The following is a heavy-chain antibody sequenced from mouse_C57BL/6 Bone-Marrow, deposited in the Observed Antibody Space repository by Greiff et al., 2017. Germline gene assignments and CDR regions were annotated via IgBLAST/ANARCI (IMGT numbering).Heavy chain of an antibody. D-gene: IGHD2-5*01. CDR1: GFTFSDYG. CDR2: ISSGSSTI. J-gene: IGHJ3*01. CDR3: AVAYYSNYVPWFAY. Sequence: VQLQQSGGGLVKPGGSLKLSCAASGFTFSDYGMHWVRQAPEKGLEWVAYISSGSSTISYADTVKGRFTISRDNAKNTLFLQMTSLRSEDTAMDYCAVAYYSNYVPWFAYWGQGTLVTVSA. V-gene: IGHV5-17*01.